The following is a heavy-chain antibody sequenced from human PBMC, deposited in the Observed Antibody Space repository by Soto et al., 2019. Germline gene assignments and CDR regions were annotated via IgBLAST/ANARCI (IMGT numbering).Heavy chain of an antibody. J-gene: IGHJ3*01. CDR3: VRRGPHWDSIALRRPDVLDV. D-gene: IGHD6-6*01. CDR1: GGTFIDYA. CDR2: TVPISGIE. V-gene: IGHV1-69*01. Sequence: QVQLVQSGAEVKKPGSSVRVSCEASGGTFIDYAFSWVRQAPGQGLEWMGGTVPISGIEDYAQKFQDRVTITADESTSTAYMELNSLRSEDTAVYYCVRRGPHWDSIALRRPDVLDVWGQGTMVTVSS.